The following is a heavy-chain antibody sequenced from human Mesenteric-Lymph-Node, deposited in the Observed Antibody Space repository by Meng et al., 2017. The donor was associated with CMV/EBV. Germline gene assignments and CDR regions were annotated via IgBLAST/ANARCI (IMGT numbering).Heavy chain of an antibody. CDR2: INHSGST. V-gene: IGHV4-34*01. Sequence: SETLSLTCAVYGGSFSGYYWSWIRQPPGKGLEWIGEINHSGSTNYNPSLKSRVTISVDTSKNQFSLKLSSVTAADTAVYYCARRWSGSYLEYFQHWGQGTLVTVSS. J-gene: IGHJ1*01. CDR1: GGSFSGYY. CDR3: ARRWSGSYLEYFQH. D-gene: IGHD1-26*01.